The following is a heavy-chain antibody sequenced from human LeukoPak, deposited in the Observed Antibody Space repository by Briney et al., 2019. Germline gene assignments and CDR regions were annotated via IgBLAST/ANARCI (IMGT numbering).Heavy chain of an antibody. Sequence: GGSLRLSCAASGFTFSSYAMTWVRQAPGKGLEWVSSISAGGYNTYYADSVRGRFTISRDKSKNTLYLQMNSLRAEDTAVYYCSKDAHSSSSTGWGQGTRVTVSS. J-gene: IGHJ4*02. V-gene: IGHV3-23*01. CDR1: GFTFSSYA. CDR3: SKDAHSSSSTG. CDR2: ISAGGYNT. D-gene: IGHD6-13*01.